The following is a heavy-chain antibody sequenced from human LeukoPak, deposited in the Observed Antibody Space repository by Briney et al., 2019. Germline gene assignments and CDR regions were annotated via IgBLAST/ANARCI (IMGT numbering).Heavy chain of an antibody. V-gene: IGHV1-18*01. CDR2: IRAYNGNT. J-gene: IGHJ4*02. Sequence: ASVKVSCKASGYTFTSYGISWVRQAPGQGLEWMGWIRAYNGNTNYAQKLQGRVTMTTDTSTSTAYMELRSLRSDDTAVYYCAREVPYYYGSGTHLRDYWGQGTLVTVSS. CDR1: GYTFTSYG. CDR3: AREVPYYYGSGTHLRDY. D-gene: IGHD3-10*01.